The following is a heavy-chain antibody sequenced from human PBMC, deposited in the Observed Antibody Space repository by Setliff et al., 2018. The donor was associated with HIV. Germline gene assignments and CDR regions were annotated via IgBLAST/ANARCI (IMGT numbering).Heavy chain of an antibody. CDR3: SNWNTTIDEDA. CDR1: GYSVNSDYL. J-gene: IGHJ5*02. CDR2: VYHSGST. Sequence: SETLSLTCTVSGYSVNSDYLWCWIRQPPGKGLEWIGSVYHSGSTYYNPSLKGRVTTSIDTSKNQFYLKLTSVTAADTALYYCSNWNTTIDEDAWGQGTLVTVSS. D-gene: IGHD5-18*01. V-gene: IGHV4-38-2*02.